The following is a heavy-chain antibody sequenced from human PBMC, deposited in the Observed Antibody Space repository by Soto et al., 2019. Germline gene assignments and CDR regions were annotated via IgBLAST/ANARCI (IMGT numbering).Heavy chain of an antibody. V-gene: IGHV3-30-3*01. CDR2: ISFDGTTD. CDR3: ARDNRDCSSFNCYNPGRVFGLDV. J-gene: IGHJ6*02. D-gene: IGHD2-2*02. CDR1: GFNLNNYN. Sequence: GGSLRLSCVASGFNLNNYNLHWVRQAPGNSLESVAVISFDGTTDYYADSVKGRFTVSRDNFKNILSLQMDSLRPEDTAVYYCARDNRDCSSFNCYNPGRVFGLDVWGQGTTVTVSS.